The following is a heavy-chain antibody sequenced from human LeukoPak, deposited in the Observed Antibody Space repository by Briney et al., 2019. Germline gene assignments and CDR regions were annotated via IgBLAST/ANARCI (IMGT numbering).Heavy chain of an antibody. Sequence: ASVKVSCKASGFTFTSSAMQWVRQARGQRLEWIGWIVVGSGNTNYAQKFQGRVTMTRDTSTSTAYMELSSLRSEDTAVYYCARGPSITMVRGGQWYYYMDVWGKGTTVTISS. D-gene: IGHD3-10*01. V-gene: IGHV1-58*02. CDR3: ARGPSITMVRGGQWYYYMDV. J-gene: IGHJ6*03. CDR2: IVVGSGNT. CDR1: GFTFTSSA.